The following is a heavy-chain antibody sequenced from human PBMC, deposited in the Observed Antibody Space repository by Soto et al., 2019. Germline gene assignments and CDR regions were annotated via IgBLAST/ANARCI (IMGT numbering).Heavy chain of an antibody. CDR3: ARDLGYCSGGSCHGMDV. CDR1: GGSISSGGYS. CDR2: IYHSGST. Sequence: PSETLSLTCAVCGGSISSGGYSWSWIRQPPGKGLEWIGYIYHSGSTYYNPSLKSRVTISVDRSKNQFSLKLSSVTAADTAVYYCARDLGYCSGGSCHGMDVWGQGTTVTVSS. D-gene: IGHD2-15*01. V-gene: IGHV4-30-2*01. J-gene: IGHJ6*02.